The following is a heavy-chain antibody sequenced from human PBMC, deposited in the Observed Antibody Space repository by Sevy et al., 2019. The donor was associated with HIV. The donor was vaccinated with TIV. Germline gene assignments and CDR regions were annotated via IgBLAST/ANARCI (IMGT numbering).Heavy chain of an antibody. CDR2: IKQDGSDR. V-gene: IGHV3-7*03. CDR1: GFTFSSYW. CDR3: ARDGYHYDSSGYYKNYFDY. Sequence: GGSLRLSCAASGFTFSSYWMSWVRQAPGKGLEWVANIKQDGSDRYYVDSVKGRFTISRDNAKNSLYPQMNSLRAEDTAVYYCARDGYHYDSSGYYKNYFDYWGQGTLVTVSS. J-gene: IGHJ4*02. D-gene: IGHD3-22*01.